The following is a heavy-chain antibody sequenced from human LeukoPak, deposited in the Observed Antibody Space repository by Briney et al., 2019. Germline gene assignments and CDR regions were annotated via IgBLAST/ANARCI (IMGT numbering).Heavy chain of an antibody. D-gene: IGHD5-12*01. V-gene: IGHV3-30*03. CDR3: RSVVTSLDY. CDR2: ISYDGSNK. J-gene: IGHJ4*02. CDR1: GFTFSSYA. Sequence: QPGGSLRLSCAASGFTFSSYAMSWVRQAPGKGLEWVAVISYDGSNKYYADSVKGRFTISRDNSKNTLYLQMNSLRAEDTAVYYCRSVVTSLDYWGQGTLVTVSS.